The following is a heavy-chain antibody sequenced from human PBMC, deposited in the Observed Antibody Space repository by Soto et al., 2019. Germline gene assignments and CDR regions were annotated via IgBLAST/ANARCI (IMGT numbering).Heavy chain of an antibody. Sequence: GGSLRLSCAASGFTFSSYGMHWVRQAPGKGLEWVAVISYDGSTKFYADSVKGRFTISRDNSKNTVYLQVNSLRAEDTAVYYCAKGGGSGSIPGSYWGQGTLVTVSS. CDR3: AKGGGSGSIPGSY. V-gene: IGHV3-30*18. CDR2: ISYDGSTK. CDR1: GFTFSSYG. D-gene: IGHD3-10*01. J-gene: IGHJ4*02.